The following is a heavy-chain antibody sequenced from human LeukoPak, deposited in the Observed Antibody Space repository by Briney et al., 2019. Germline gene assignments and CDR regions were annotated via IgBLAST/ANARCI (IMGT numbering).Heavy chain of an antibody. CDR1: GYSFTAFY. Sequence: AAVKVSCKASGYSFTAFYIHWVRQAPGQGLEWMGWIHPRSGETNYAYKFRGRFTMTRDTSIRTAYMDLGSLGSDDTAVYYCARDGEYGTGSYYRGCFDYWGQGILVTVSS. V-gene: IGHV1-2*02. CDR2: IHPRSGET. J-gene: IGHJ4*02. D-gene: IGHD3-10*01. CDR3: ARDGEYGTGSYYRGCFDY.